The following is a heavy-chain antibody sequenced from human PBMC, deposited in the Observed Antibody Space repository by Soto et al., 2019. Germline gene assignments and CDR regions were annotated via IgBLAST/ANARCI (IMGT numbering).Heavy chain of an antibody. Sequence: PSQTLSLTCAITGDSVSSNSAGWSWVRQSPSRGLEWLGRTYYRSKWYYEYAVSVRGRITINLDTSKNQYSLQLNSVTPEDTAVYFCARGEQYSGRIFDYWGQGTLVTVSS. V-gene: IGHV6-1*01. CDR3: ARGEQYSGRIFDY. CDR2: TYYRSKWYY. CDR1: GDSVSSNSAG. D-gene: IGHD1-26*01. J-gene: IGHJ4*01.